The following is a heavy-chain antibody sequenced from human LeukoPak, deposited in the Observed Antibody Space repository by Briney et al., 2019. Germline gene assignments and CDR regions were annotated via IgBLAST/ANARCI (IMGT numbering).Heavy chain of an antibody. CDR2: IYYSGRT. CDR1: GGSISSSDYY. Sequence: MSSETLSLTCTVSGGSISSSDYYWSWIRQPPGKGLEWIGYIYYSGRTYYNPSLKSRVTISVDTSKNQFSLKLSSVTAADTAVYYWARPQSLVVIATGVGYFDLWGRGALVTVSS. D-gene: IGHD2-21*01. V-gene: IGHV4-30-4*08. J-gene: IGHJ2*01. CDR3: ARPQSLVVIATGVGYFDL.